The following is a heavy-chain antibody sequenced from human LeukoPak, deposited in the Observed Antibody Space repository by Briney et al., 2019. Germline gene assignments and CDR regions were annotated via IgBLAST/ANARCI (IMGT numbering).Heavy chain of an antibody. V-gene: IGHV1-46*01. CDR1: EYTFTSYY. CDR2: INPSGGST. J-gene: IGHJ5*02. CDR3: ARDGGEDTAMVP. Sequence: ASVKVSCKASEYTFTSYYMHWVRQAPGQGLEWMGIINPSGGSTSYAQKFQGRVTMTRGTSTSTVYMELDSLISEDTAVYYCARDGGEDTAMVPWGQGTLVTVSS. D-gene: IGHD5-18*01.